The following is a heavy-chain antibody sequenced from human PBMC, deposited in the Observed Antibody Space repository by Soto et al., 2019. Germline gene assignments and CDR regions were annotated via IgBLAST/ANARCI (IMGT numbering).Heavy chain of an antibody. CDR2: INYSGST. D-gene: IGHD4-17*01. J-gene: IGHJ6*03. V-gene: IGHV4-39*07. CDR1: GGSISSSRHY. Sequence: PSETLSLTCTVSGGSISSSRHYWGWIRQPPGKGLEWIGSINYSGSTNYNPSLKSRVTISVDTSKNQFSLKLSSVTAADTAVYYCAKTTNDYGDYGYYYYMDVWGKGTTVTVSS. CDR3: AKTTNDYGDYGYYYYMDV.